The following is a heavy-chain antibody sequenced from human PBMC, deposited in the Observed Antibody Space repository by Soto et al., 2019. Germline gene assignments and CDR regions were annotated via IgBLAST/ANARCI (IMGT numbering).Heavy chain of an antibody. J-gene: IGHJ6*02. V-gene: IGHV3-49*03. CDR3: TLSYDFWSGYYQYYYYGMDV. Sequence: PGGSLRLSCTASGFTFGDYAMSWFRQAPGKGLEWVGFIRSKAYGGTTEYAASVKGRFTISRDDSKSIAYLQMNSLKTEDTAVYYCTLSYDFWSGYYQYYYYGMDVWGQGPTVTLSS. D-gene: IGHD3-3*01. CDR1: GFTFGDYA. CDR2: IRSKAYGGTT.